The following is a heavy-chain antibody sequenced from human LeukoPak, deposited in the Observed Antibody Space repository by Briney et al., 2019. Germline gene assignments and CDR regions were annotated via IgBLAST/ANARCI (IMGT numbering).Heavy chain of an antibody. J-gene: IGHJ4*02. CDR2: ISSSGSYM. CDR1: GFTFSSYT. D-gene: IGHD2-2*01. V-gene: IGHV3-21*01. CDR3: AREWGPAAMAHTLN. Sequence: GGSLRLPCVVSGFTFSSYTMNWVRQAPGRGLEWVSSISSSGSYMFYADSVKGRFTISRDNAKNSLYLQMNSLRAEDTAVYYCAREWGPAAMAHTLNWGQGTLVTVSS.